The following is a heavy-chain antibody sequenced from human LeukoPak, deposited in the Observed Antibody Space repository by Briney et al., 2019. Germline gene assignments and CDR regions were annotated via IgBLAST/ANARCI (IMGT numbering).Heavy chain of an antibody. CDR2: ISNDGSNG. CDR1: GFTFSSYT. CDR3: ARGGRGFSY. D-gene: IGHD3-10*01. J-gene: IGHJ4*02. Sequence: GRSLRLSCAASGFTFSSYTIHWDRQAPGKGLEWVAVISNDGSNGYYADSVKGRFTISRDNSKNTLYLQMNSLRAEDTAVYYCARGGRGFSYWGQGTLVTVSS. V-gene: IGHV3-30*04.